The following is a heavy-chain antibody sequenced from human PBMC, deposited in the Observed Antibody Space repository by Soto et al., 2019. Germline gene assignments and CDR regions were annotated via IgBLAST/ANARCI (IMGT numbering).Heavy chain of an antibody. J-gene: IGHJ4*02. CDR3: ATSIGYSYGPLDY. CDR2: FDPEDGET. D-gene: IGHD5-18*01. V-gene: IGHV1-24*01. CDR1: GYTLTELS. Sequence: AASVKVSCKVSGYTLTELSMHWVRQAPGKGLEWMGGFDPEDGETIYAQKFQGRVTMTEDTSTDTAYMELSSLRSEDTAVYYCATSIGYSYGPLDYWGQGTLVTVSS.